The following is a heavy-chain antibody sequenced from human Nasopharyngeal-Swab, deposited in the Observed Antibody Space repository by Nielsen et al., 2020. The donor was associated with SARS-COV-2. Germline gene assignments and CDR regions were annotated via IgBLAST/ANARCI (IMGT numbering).Heavy chain of an antibody. V-gene: IGHV3-11*04. J-gene: IGHJ4*02. Sequence: SCAASGFDFTDYYMSWIRQAPGKGLEWILHISGSQNTRTYADSVKGRFAVSRDNTKKSLYLQMSSLRSDDTAVYYCARIRQGDGFPEHWGQGTLVIVSS. D-gene: IGHD5-24*01. CDR1: GFDFTDYY. CDR3: ARIRQGDGFPEH. CDR2: ISGSQNTR.